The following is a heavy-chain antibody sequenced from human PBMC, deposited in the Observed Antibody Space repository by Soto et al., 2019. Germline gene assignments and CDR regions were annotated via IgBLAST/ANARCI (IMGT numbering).Heavy chain of an antibody. CDR3: ARDQSMITFGGVIAPYYYYYGMDV. J-gene: IGHJ6*02. CDR1: GGTFSSYA. V-gene: IGHV1-69*13. Sequence: SVKVSCKASGGTFSSYAISWVRQAPGQGLEWMGGIIPIFGTANYAQKFQGRVTITADESTSTAYMELSSLRSEDTAVYYCARDQSMITFGGVIAPYYYYYGMDVWGQGTTVTVSS. CDR2: IIPIFGTA. D-gene: IGHD3-16*02.